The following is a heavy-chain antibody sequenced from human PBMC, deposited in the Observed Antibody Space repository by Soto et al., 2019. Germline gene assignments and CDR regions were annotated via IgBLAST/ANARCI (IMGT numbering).Heavy chain of an antibody. Sequence: PGGSLRLSCAASGFTFSDYYMSWIRQAPGKGLEWVSCISSSGSTIYYADSVKGRFTISRDNAKNSLYLQMNSLRAEDTAVYYCASIGYCSSTSCYSSHYYYGMDVWGQGTTVTVSS. CDR2: ISSSGSTI. CDR1: GFTFSDYY. D-gene: IGHD2-2*01. J-gene: IGHJ6*02. V-gene: IGHV3-11*01. CDR3: ASIGYCSSTSCYSSHYYYGMDV.